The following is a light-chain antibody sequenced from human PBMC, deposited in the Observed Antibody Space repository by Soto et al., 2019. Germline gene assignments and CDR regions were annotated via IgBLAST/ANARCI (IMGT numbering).Light chain of an antibody. J-gene: IGKJ2*01. CDR3: QQYNSYVDT. CDR2: KAS. V-gene: IGKV1-5*03. Sequence: DIQMTQSPSTLSASVGDRVTITCRASQSISSWLAWYQQKPGKAPKLLIYKASSLESGVPSRFSGSGSGTEFTLTISSLQPDDFATYYCQQYNSYVDTFGQGTKLEIK. CDR1: QSISSW.